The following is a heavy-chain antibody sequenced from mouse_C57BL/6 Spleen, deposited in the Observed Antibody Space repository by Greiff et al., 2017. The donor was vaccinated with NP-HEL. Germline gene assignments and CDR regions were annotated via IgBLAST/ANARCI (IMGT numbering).Heavy chain of an antibody. V-gene: IGHV5-6*01. D-gene: IGHD2-5*01. J-gene: IGHJ2*01. CDR2: ISSGGSYT. CDR1: GFTFSSYG. CDR3: ARHYYSNYFDY. Sequence: EVKLMESGGDLVKPGGSLKLSCAASGFTFSSYGMSWVRQTPDKRLEWVATISSGGSYTYYPDSVKGRFTISRDNAKNTLYLQMSSLKSEYTAMYYCARHYYSNYFDYWGQGTTLTVSS.